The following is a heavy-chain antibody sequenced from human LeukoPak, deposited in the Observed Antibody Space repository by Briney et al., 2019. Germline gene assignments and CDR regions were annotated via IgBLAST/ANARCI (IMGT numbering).Heavy chain of an antibody. Sequence: GASVKVSCKASGYTFTGYYTHWVRQAPGQGLEWMGWINPNSGGTNYAQKFQGRVTMTRDTSISTAYMELSRLRSDDTAVYYCAREILTGYNWFDPWGQGTLVTVSS. CDR2: INPNSGGT. D-gene: IGHD3-9*01. J-gene: IGHJ5*02. CDR3: AREILTGYNWFDP. CDR1: GYTFTGYY. V-gene: IGHV1-2*02.